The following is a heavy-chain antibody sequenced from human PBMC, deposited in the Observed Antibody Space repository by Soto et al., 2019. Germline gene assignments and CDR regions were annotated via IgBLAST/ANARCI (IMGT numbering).Heavy chain of an antibody. Sequence: ASVKASCKASGYTFTGYYMHWVRQAPGQGLEWMGWINPNSGGTNYAQKFQGWVTMTRDTSISTAYMELSRLRSDDTAVYYCARGSVRDIVVVVAATMFDYWGQGTLVTVSS. CDR3: ARGSVRDIVVVVAATMFDY. J-gene: IGHJ4*02. V-gene: IGHV1-2*04. CDR2: INPNSGGT. D-gene: IGHD2-15*01. CDR1: GYTFTGYY.